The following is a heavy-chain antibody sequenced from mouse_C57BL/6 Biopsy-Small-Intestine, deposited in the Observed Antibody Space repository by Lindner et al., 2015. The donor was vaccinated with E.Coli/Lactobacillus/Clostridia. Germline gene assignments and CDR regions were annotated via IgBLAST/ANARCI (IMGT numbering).Heavy chain of an antibody. Sequence: VQLQESGAELVRPGTSVRMSCKASGYTFTNYWIGWAKQRPGHGLEWIGDIYPGGGYTNYNEKFKGKATLTADKSSSTAYMQFSSLTSEDSAIYYCARTWYFDVWGTGTTVTVSS. V-gene: IGHV1-63*01. CDR1: GYTFTNYW. CDR2: IYPGGGYT. J-gene: IGHJ1*03. CDR3: ARTWYFDV.